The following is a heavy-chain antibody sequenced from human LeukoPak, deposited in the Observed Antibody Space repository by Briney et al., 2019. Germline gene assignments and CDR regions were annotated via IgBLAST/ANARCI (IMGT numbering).Heavy chain of an antibody. J-gene: IGHJ6*03. Sequence: GGSLRLSCAASGFTFSSYWMSWVRQAPGKGLEWVANIKQDGSEKYYVDSVKGRFTISRDNAKNSLYLQMNGLRAEDTAVYYCARDMRRVAGSSGYYYYYYMDVWGKGTTVTVSS. V-gene: IGHV3-7*01. CDR1: GFTFSSYW. D-gene: IGHD3-10*01. CDR2: IKQDGSEK. CDR3: ARDMRRVAGSSGYYYYYYMDV.